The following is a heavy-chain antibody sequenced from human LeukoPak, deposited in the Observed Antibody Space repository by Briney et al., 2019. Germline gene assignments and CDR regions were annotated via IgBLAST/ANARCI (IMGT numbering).Heavy chain of an antibody. Sequence: ASVKVSCKASGYTFTSYAMHWVRQAPGQRLEWMGWSNAGNGNTKYSQEFQGRVTITRDTSASTAYMELSSLRSEDMAVYYCARDRANYYYYGMDVWGQGTTVTVSS. CDR1: GYTFTSYA. CDR2: SNAGNGNT. CDR3: ARDRANYYYYGMDV. J-gene: IGHJ6*02. V-gene: IGHV1-3*02.